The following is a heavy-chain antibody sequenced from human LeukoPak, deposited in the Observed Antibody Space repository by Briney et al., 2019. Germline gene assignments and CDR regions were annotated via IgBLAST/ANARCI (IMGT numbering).Heavy chain of an antibody. CDR1: GFTFSSYW. CDR3: ARRAGAYSHPYDY. D-gene: IGHD4/OR15-4a*01. CDR2: IKQDGSEK. V-gene: IGHV3-7*01. Sequence: GGSLRLPCAASGFTFSSYWMSWVRQAPGKGLEWVANIKQDGSEKYYVDSVKGRFTISRDNAKNSLYLQMNSLRAEDTAVYYCARRAGAYSHPYDYWGQGTLVTVSS. J-gene: IGHJ4*02.